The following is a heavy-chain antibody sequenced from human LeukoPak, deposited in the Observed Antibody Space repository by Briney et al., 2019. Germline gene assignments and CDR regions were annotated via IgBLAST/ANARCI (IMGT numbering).Heavy chain of an antibody. D-gene: IGHD2-15*01. J-gene: IGHJ6*04. Sequence: GGSLRLSCAASGFTFSSYAMSWVRQAPGKGLEWVSAISGSGGSTYYGDSVKGRFTISRDNSKNTLYLQMNSLRAEDTAVYYCAKVGCSGGSCSDGLDVWGKGTTVTVSS. CDR3: AKVGCSGGSCSDGLDV. CDR2: ISGSGGST. V-gene: IGHV3-23*01. CDR1: GFTFSSYA.